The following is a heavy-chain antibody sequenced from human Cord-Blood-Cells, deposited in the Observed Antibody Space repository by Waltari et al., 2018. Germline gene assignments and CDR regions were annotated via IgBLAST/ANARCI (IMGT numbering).Heavy chain of an antibody. V-gene: IGHV5-51*01. Sequence: AEVKKPGESLKISCKGSGYSFTSYWIGWVRQLPGKGLEWMGIIYPGDSDTRYSPSFQGQVTISADKSISTAYLQWSSLKASDTAMYYCATSSLRGYSSSWYAFDIWGQGTMVTVSS. CDR1: GYSFTSYW. CDR3: ATSSLRGYSSSWYAFDI. J-gene: IGHJ3*02. CDR2: IYPGDSDT. D-gene: IGHD6-13*01.